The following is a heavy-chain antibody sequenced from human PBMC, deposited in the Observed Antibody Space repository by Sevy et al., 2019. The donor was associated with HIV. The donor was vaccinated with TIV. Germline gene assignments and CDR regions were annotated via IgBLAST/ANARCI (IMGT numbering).Heavy chain of an antibody. D-gene: IGHD3-22*01. J-gene: IGHJ4*02. Sequence: GGPLRLSCAASGFTVSSNYMSWVRQAPGKGLEWVSVIYSGGSTYYADSVKGRFTISRDNSKNTLYLQMNSLRAEDTAVYYCARDQGDSSGYSDYWGQGTLVTVSS. CDR3: ARDQGDSSGYSDY. V-gene: IGHV3-53*01. CDR1: GFTVSSNY. CDR2: IYSGGST.